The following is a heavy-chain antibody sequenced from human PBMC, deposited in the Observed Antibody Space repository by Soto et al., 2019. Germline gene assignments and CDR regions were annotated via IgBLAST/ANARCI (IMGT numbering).Heavy chain of an antibody. CDR1: GGSISSYY. CDR2: IYSSGST. CDR3: ARDQGGSSWYDYFDY. D-gene: IGHD6-13*01. J-gene: IGHJ4*02. Sequence: PSETLSLTCTVSGGSISSYYWNWIRQPAGKGLEWIGRIYSSGSTNYNPSLKSRVTMSVGTSKNQFSLKLSSVTAADTAVYYCARDQGGSSWYDYFDYWGQGTLVTVSS. V-gene: IGHV4-4*07.